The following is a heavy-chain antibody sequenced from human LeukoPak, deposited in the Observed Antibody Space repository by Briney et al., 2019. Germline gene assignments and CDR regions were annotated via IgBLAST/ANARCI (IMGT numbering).Heavy chain of an antibody. CDR3: TRLAVGDTSGYPYDY. V-gene: IGHV3-73*01. Sequence: GGSLRLSCAASGFTFSASAIHWGRQASGKGLEWVGRIKTKPNAYATVYAVSVRGRFTISRDDSKNTAYLQMSSLRTDDTAVYYCTRLAVGDTSGYPYDYWGQGTLVTVSS. J-gene: IGHJ4*02. D-gene: IGHD3-22*01. CDR1: GFTFSASA. CDR2: IKTKPNAYAT.